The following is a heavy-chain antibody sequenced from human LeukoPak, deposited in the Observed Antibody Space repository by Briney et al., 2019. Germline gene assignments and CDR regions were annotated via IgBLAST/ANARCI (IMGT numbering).Heavy chain of an antibody. Sequence: GGSLRLSCAASGFTFRNYYMTWIRQGPGGDLEWLSYISGDSSDTNYADSVEGRFTISRDNAKNSLYLQMNSLRAEDTAVYYCSRDPRLVDYWGQGTLVGVSS. D-gene: IGHD2-15*01. V-gene: IGHV3-11*05. CDR1: GFTFRNYY. J-gene: IGHJ4*02. CDR2: ISGDSSDT. CDR3: SRDPRLVDY.